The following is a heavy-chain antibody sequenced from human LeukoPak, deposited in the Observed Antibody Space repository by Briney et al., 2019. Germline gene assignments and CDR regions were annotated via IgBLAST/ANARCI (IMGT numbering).Heavy chain of an antibody. CDR3: AKDGSSWYSILTNWFDP. CDR2: ISYDGSNK. CDR1: GFTFSSYG. V-gene: IGHV3-30*18. Sequence: GGSLRLSCAASGFTFSSYGMHWVRQAPGKGLEWVAVISYDGSNKYYADSVKGRFTTSRDNSKNTLYLQMNSLRAEDTAVYYCAKDGSSWYSILTNWFDPWGQGTLVTVSS. J-gene: IGHJ5*02. D-gene: IGHD6-13*01.